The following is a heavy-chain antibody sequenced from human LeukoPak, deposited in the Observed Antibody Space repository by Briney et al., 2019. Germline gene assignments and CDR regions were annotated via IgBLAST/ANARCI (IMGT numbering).Heavy chain of an antibody. CDR2: INSDGSST. CDR1: GFTFSSYW. J-gene: IGHJ6*02. CDR3: ARGTAYSSSWYGSDYYGMDV. V-gene: IGHV3-74*01. Sequence: GGSLRPSCAASGFTFSSYWMHWVRQAPGKGLVWVSRINSDGSSTSYADSVKGRFTISRDNAKNTLYLQMNSLRAEDTAVYYCARGTAYSSSWYGSDYYGMDVWGQGTTVTVSS. D-gene: IGHD6-13*01.